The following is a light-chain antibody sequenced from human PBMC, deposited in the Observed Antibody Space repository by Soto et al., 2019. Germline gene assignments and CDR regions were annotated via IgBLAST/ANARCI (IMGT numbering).Light chain of an antibody. Sequence: QLVLTTPASLSGSPGQSIPIPCPGTSREVGGYNYVSWYQQHPGKAPKLMIYDVSNRPSGVSNRFSGSKSGNTASLTISGLQAEDEADYYCSSYTSSSTLSYVFGTGTKVTVL. J-gene: IGLJ1*01. CDR1: SREVGGYNY. V-gene: IGLV2-14*01. CDR2: DVS. CDR3: SSYTSSSTLSYV.